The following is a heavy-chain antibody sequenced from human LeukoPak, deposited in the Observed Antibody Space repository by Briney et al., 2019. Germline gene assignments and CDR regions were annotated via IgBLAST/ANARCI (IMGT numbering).Heavy chain of an antibody. CDR2: ISYDGSNK. CDR1: GFTFSSYA. J-gene: IGHJ4*02. V-gene: IGHV3-30-3*01. CDR3: ARGCSGSYYGGVDY. Sequence: PGRFLRLSCAASGFTFSSYAMHWVRQAPGKGLEWVAVISYDGSNKYYADSVKGRFTISRDNSKNTLYLQMNSLRAEDTAVYYCARGCSGSYYGGVDYWGQGTLVTVSS. D-gene: IGHD1-26*01.